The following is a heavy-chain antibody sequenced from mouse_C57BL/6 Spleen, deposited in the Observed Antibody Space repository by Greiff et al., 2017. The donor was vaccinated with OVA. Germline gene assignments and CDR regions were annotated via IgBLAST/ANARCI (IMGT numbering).Heavy chain of an antibody. CDR1: GYTFTDYN. J-gene: IGHJ2*01. D-gene: IGHD1-1*01. CDR2: INPNNGGT. CDR3: ARCPSYGSSYPFDY. V-gene: IGHV1-18*01. Sequence: EVQLQQSGPELVKPGASVKIPCKASGYTFTDYNMDWVKQSHGKSLEWIGDINPNNGGTIYNQKFKGKATLTVDKSSSTAYMELRSLTSEDTAVYYCARCPSYGSSYPFDYWGQGTTLTVSS.